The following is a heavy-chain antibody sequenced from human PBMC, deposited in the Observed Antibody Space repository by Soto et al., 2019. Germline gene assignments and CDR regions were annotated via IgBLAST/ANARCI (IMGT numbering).Heavy chain of an antibody. Sequence: GGSLRLSCSASGFIFSTYWMSWVRQAPGKGLEWVANINQDGSDKYYVDSVEGRFTISKDNAKNSLFLQMNSLRADDTAVYFCARVLRFQGRVYYFAPWGRGTLVTVSS. CDR3: ARVLRFQGRVYYFAP. CDR2: INQDGSDK. J-gene: IGHJ5*02. V-gene: IGHV3-7*01. D-gene: IGHD3-3*01. CDR1: GFIFSTYW.